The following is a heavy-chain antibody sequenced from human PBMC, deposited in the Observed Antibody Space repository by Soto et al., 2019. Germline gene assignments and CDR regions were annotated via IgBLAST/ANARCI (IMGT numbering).Heavy chain of an antibody. V-gene: IGHV1-18*01. CDR2: ISAHNGNT. Sequence: QVHLVQSGAEVKKPGASVKVSCKGSGYDFTTYGITWVRRAPGQGLEWMAWISAHNGNTDYAQKLQGRVTVTRDTSTSTAYMELRSLRSDDTAVYYCARGRYGDYWGQGALDTVSS. CDR3: ARGRYGDY. D-gene: IGHD1-1*01. J-gene: IGHJ4*02. CDR1: GYDFTTYG.